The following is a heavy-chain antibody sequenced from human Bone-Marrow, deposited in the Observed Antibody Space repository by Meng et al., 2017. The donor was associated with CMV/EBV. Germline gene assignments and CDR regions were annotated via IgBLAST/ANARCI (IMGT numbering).Heavy chain of an antibody. CDR3: TRGTRGGGGRFDNAFDI. D-gene: IGHD1-14*01. J-gene: IGHJ3*02. Sequence: GESLKISCAASGFTFSSYEMNWVRQAPGKGLEWVGFIRSKAYGGTTEYAASVKGRFTISRDDSKSIAYLKMNSLKTEDTAVYYCTRGTRGGGGRFDNAFDIWGQGTMVTVSS. CDR1: GFTFSSYE. V-gene: IGHV3-49*04. CDR2: IRSKAYGGTT.